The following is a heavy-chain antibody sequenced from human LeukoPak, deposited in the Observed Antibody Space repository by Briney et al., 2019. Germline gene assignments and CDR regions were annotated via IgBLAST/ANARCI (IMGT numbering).Heavy chain of an antibody. CDR2: IGSGGGTK. CDR1: GFIFSSYV. D-gene: IGHD6-19*01. V-gene: IGHV3-48*03. CDR3: ASFPSSGWYVSANDF. Sequence: LTGGSLRLSCAASGFIFSSYVMNWVRQAPGKGLEWVSYIGSGGGTKYYADSVKGRFTISRDNGKYSLYLQMNSLRAEDTAVYYCASFPSSGWYVSANDFLGQGTLVTVSS. J-gene: IGHJ4*02.